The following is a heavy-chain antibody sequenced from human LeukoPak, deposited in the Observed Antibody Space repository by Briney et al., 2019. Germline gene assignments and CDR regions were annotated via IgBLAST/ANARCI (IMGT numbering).Heavy chain of an antibody. J-gene: IGHJ4*02. Sequence: AGGSLRLSCAASGFTFSSYAMTWVRQAPGKGLEWVSTILGSDGNTFYADSVKGRFTISRDNSRNTLYLQMNSLRAEDTAVYFCAKESGVDSSNWYKIFDYWGQGTLVTVSS. V-gene: IGHV3-23*01. D-gene: IGHD6-13*01. CDR1: GFTFSSYA. CDR3: AKESGVDSSNWYKIFDY. CDR2: ILGSDGNT.